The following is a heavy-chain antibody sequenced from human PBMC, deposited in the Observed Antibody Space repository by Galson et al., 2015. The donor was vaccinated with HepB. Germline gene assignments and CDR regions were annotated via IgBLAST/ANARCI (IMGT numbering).Heavy chain of an antibody. V-gene: IGHV3-15*01. CDR2: IKSNTDGGST. Sequence: SLRLSCAASGFTFSNYWMSWVRQAPGKGLEWVGRIKSNTDGGSTDYAVPEKVRFTISSDDSKNTLYLQMNSLKTEDTAVYYCTADPPVFFVIVPAAIPRMDVSGQGTTVTASS. J-gene: IGHJ6*02. CDR3: TADPPVFFVIVPAAIPRMDV. D-gene: IGHD2-2*01. CDR1: GFTFSNYW.